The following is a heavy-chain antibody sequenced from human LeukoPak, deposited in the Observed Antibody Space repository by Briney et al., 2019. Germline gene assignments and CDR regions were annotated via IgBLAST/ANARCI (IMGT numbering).Heavy chain of an antibody. Sequence: PGGSLRLSCTVSGLTFKNSGMHWVRQAPGKGLEWVAFIQYDEIKKFYADSVKGRFALSRDNSKNALSLQMNSLRPEDTAVYYCANGDHFDILSGFYPTLDHWGQGTLVTVSS. J-gene: IGHJ4*02. CDR3: ANGDHFDILSGFYPTLDH. CDR2: IQYDEIKK. CDR1: GLTFKNSG. V-gene: IGHV3-30*02. D-gene: IGHD3-9*01.